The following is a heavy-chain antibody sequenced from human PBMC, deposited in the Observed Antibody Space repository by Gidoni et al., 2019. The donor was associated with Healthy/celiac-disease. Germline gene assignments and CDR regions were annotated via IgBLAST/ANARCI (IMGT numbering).Heavy chain of an antibody. CDR1: GYTFTSYD. CDR3: AREARVAAAGMRGFDY. CDR2: MNPNSGNT. J-gene: IGHJ4*02. Sequence: QVQLVQSGAEVKKPGASVKVSCKASGYTFTSYDINWVRQATGQGLEWMGWMNPNSGNTGYAQKFQGRVTMTRNTSISTAYMELSSLRSEDTAVYYCAREARVAAAGMRGFDYWGQGTLVTVSS. D-gene: IGHD6-13*01. V-gene: IGHV1-8*01.